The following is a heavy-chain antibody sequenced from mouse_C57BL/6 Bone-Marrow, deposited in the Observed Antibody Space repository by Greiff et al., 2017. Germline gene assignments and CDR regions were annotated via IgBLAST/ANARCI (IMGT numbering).Heavy chain of an antibody. J-gene: IGHJ4*01. D-gene: IGHD2-4*01. V-gene: IGHV3-6*01. Sequence: VQLQESGPGLVKPSQSLSLTCSVTGYSITSGYYWNWIRQFPGNKLEWMGYISYDGSNNYNPSLKNRISITRDTSKNQFFLKLNSVTTEDTATYYCAREAYYDSYYAMDYWGQGTSVTVSS. CDR3: AREAYYDSYYAMDY. CDR2: ISYDGSN. CDR1: GYSITSGYY.